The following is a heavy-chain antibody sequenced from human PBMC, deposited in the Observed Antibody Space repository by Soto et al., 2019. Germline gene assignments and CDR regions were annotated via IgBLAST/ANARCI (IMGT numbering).Heavy chain of an antibody. V-gene: IGHV4-59*12. CDR1: GASISRYY. D-gene: IGHD2-2*01. CDR2: LYNTGST. J-gene: IGHJ4*02. CDR3: AEVPAY. Sequence: SETLSLTCTVSGASISRYYWSWIRQSPGKGLEWIGYLYNTGSTIYNPSLKSRVTISVDTSKNQFSLKLSSVTAADTAVYYCAEVPAYWSQGTLVTVSS.